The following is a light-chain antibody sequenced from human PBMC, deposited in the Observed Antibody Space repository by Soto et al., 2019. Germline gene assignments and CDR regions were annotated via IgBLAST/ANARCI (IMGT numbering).Light chain of an antibody. V-gene: IGKV3-11*01. CDR2: DAS. Sequence: IELIQFPAIMLLSTGERAALSCRASQSVSTSLAWYQHKPGQAPRLFIYDASKRAPGIPARFSGSGSGTDFTLTISSLEAEDFAVYYCQVRDVWPSFGQGTKV. CDR1: QSVSTS. J-gene: IGKJ1*01. CDR3: QVRDVWPS.